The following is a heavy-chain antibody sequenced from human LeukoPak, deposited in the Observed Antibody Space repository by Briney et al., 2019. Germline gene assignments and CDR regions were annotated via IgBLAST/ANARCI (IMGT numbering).Heavy chain of an antibody. V-gene: IGHV6-1*01. CDR1: GDSVSSNSAA. Sequence: SQTLSLTCAISGDSVSSNSAAWNWVRQSPSRGLEWLGRTYYRSKWYNGYAVSVKSRITINPDTSKNQFSLELSSVTAADTAVYYCVSKVVDSSSWYYDWGQGTLVTVSS. CDR3: VSKVVDSSSWYYD. J-gene: IGHJ4*02. CDR2: TYYRSKWYN. D-gene: IGHD6-13*01.